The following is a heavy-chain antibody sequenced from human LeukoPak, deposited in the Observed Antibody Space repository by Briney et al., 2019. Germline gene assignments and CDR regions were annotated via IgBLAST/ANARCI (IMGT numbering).Heavy chain of an antibody. D-gene: IGHD4-23*01. Sequence: SETLSLTCTVSGYSIRSGLFWGWIRQPPGKGLECVASISHSGTTFYNSSLSSRLSISIDTSRNQFSLKLTSVTAADTAVYYCARGPYGGSRPYYYYMDVWGKGTTVTISS. V-gene: IGHV4-38-2*02. CDR3: ARGPYGGSRPYYYYMDV. J-gene: IGHJ6*03. CDR1: GYSIRSGLF. CDR2: ISHSGTT.